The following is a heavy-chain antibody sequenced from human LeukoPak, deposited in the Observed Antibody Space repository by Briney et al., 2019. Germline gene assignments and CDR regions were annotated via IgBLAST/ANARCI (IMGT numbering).Heavy chain of an antibody. J-gene: IGHJ4*02. D-gene: IGHD2-21*02. Sequence: GGSLRLSCAASGFTFSAYAMSWVRQAPGKGLEWVSHFGGSGGTIYYADSVKGRFTISRDSPKNTLYLQMNNLRAEDTAVYYCARSDCGGDCHLLDYWGQGTLVTVSS. CDR1: GFTFSAYA. CDR2: FGGSGGTI. CDR3: ARSDCGGDCHLLDY. V-gene: IGHV3-23*01.